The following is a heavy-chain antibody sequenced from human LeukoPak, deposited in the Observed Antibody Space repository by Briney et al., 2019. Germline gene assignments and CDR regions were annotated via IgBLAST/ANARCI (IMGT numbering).Heavy chain of an antibody. CDR3: ARDRCSSTSCPYYYGMDV. V-gene: IGHV1-2*02. CDR1: GYTFTGYY. CDR2: INPNSGGT. Sequence: ASVKVSCKASGYTFTGYYMHWARQAPGQGLEWMGWINPNSGGTNYAQKFQGRVTMTRDTSISTAYMELSRLRSDDTAVYYCARDRCSSTSCPYYYGMDVWGQGTTVTVSS. D-gene: IGHD2-2*01. J-gene: IGHJ6*02.